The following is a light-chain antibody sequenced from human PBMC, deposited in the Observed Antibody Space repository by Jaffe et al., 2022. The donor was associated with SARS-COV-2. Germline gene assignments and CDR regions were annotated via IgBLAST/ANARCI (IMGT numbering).Light chain of an antibody. Sequence: QSVLTQPPSASGTPGQRVTISCSGSSSNIESNYVYWYQHLPGTAPKLLIYRNNQRPSGVPDRFSGSKSGTSASLAISGLRSEDEADYYCAAWDDGLSGWVFGGGTKLTVL. CDR3: AAWDDGLSGWV. CDR2: RNN. CDR1: SSNIESNY. V-gene: IGLV1-47*01. J-gene: IGLJ3*02.